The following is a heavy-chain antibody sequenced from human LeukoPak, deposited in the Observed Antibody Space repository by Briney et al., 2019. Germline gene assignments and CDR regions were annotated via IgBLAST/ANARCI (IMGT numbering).Heavy chain of an antibody. D-gene: IGHD3-10*01. J-gene: IGHJ5*02. CDR3: ARIGPSGSGSYFFLDP. V-gene: IGHV3-74*01. CDR2: IDSDGGGA. CDR1: GFTFSTYW. Sequence: GGSLRLSCAASGFTFSTYWMHWVRQAPGMGLVWVSRIDSDGGGASCADSVKGRFTISRDNAKNTLYLQMNSLREEDTAVYFCARIGPSGSGSYFFLDPWGQGTLVTVSS.